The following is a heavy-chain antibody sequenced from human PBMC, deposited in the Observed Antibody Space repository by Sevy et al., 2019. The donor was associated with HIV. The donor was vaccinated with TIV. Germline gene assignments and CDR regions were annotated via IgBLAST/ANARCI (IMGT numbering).Heavy chain of an antibody. V-gene: IGHV4-34*01. D-gene: IGHD2-2*01. Sequence: ETLSLTCAVYGGSFSGYYWSWIRQPPGKGLEWIGEINHSGSTNYNPSLKSRVTISVDTSKNQFSLKLSSVTAADTAVYYCARGSSGEDIVVVPAAPLTYYYYYYMDVWGKGTTVTVSS. J-gene: IGHJ6*03. CDR1: GGSFSGYY. CDR2: INHSGST. CDR3: ARGSSGEDIVVVPAAPLTYYYYYYMDV.